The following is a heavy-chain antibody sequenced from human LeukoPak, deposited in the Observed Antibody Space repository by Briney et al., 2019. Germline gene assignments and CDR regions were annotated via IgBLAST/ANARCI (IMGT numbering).Heavy chain of an antibody. D-gene: IGHD5-12*01. Sequence: ASVTVSCKASGYTFTNYGISWVRQAPGQGLEWMGWISAYNGNTNYAQKLQGRVTMTTDTSTRTAYMELRSLRSDDTAVYYCARDTYSGYDYDPYYFDYWGQGTLVTVSS. CDR3: ARDTYSGYDYDPYYFDY. CDR1: GYTFTNYG. J-gene: IGHJ4*02. V-gene: IGHV1-18*01. CDR2: ISAYNGNT.